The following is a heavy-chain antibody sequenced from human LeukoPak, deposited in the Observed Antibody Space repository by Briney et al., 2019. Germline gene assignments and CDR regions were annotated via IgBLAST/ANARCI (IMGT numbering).Heavy chain of an antibody. CDR2: IKSDGST. CDR3: ARWNYAFDI. CDR1: GFTSTSYR. J-gene: IGHJ3*02. Sequence: GGSLRLSSAASGFTSTSYRMHWVPQNPEKGLVWGLGIKSDGSTTYADSVRGRFAISRDTAKNTLYLQMNSLRAEDTAVYYCARWNYAFDIWGHGTEVIVSS. V-gene: IGHV3-74*01. D-gene: IGHD1-1*01.